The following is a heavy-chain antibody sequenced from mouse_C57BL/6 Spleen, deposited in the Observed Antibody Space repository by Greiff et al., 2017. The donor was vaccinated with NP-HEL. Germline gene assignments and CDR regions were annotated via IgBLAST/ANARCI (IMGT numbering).Heavy chain of an antibody. CDR3: TRDYSNYFDY. V-gene: IGHV1-15*01. J-gene: IGHJ2*01. Sequence: VQLQQSGAELVRPGASVTLSCKASGYTFTDYEMHWVKQTPVHGLDWIGAIDPETGGTAYNQKFKGKAILTADKSSSTAYMELRSLTSEDSAVYYCTRDYSNYFDYWGQGTTLTVSS. CDR1: GYTFTDYE. D-gene: IGHD2-5*01. CDR2: IDPETGGT.